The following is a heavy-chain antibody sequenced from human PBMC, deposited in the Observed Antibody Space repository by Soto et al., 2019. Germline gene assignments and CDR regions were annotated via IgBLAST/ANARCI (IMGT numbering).Heavy chain of an antibody. CDR2: IIPIFGTA. J-gene: IGHJ4*02. Sequence: QVQLVQSGAEVKKPGSSVKVSCKASGGTFSSYAISWVRQAPGQGLEWMGGIIPIFGTANYAQKFQGRVTITADESTSTAYMELSSLRSDDTAVYYCARENNDYGDYVTPYWGQGTLVTVSS. CDR1: GGTFSSYA. CDR3: ARENNDYGDYVTPY. V-gene: IGHV1-69*12. D-gene: IGHD4-17*01.